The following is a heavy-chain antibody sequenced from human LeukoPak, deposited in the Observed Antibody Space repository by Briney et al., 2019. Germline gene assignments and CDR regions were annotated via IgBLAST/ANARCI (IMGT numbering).Heavy chain of an antibody. Sequence: GASVKVSCKDSGGTFSSYAISWVRQAPGQGLEWMGGIIPIFGTANYAQKFQGRVTITTDESTSTAYMELSSLRSEDTAVYYCAVRGGSGSYYNWGQGTLVTVSS. CDR3: AVRGGSGSYYN. J-gene: IGHJ4*02. D-gene: IGHD3-10*01. V-gene: IGHV1-69*05. CDR1: GGTFSSYA. CDR2: IIPIFGTA.